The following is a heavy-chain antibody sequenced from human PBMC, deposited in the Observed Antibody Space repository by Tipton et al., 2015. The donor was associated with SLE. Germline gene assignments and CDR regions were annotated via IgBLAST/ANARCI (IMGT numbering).Heavy chain of an antibody. CDR3: ARDYVRPESLGEAFDI. J-gene: IGHJ4*02. D-gene: IGHD1-14*01. CDR2: IYHSGST. Sequence: TLSLTCAVSGGSISSSNWWSWVRQPPGKGLEWIGEIYHSGSTNYNPSLKSRVTISVDTSKNQFSLKLSSVTAADTAVYYCARDYVRPESLGEAFDIWGQGPLFTVSS. CDR1: GGSISSSNW. V-gene: IGHV4-4*02.